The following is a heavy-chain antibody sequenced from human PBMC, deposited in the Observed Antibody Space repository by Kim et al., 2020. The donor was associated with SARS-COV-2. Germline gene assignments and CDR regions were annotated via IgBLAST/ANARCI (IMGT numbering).Heavy chain of an antibody. CDR1: GFTFSSYG. V-gene: IGHV3-33*01. CDR3: ARDTRDYYGMGV. Sequence: GGSLRLSCAASGFTFSSYGMHWVRQAPGKGLEWVAVIWYDGSNKYYADSVKGRFTISRDNSKNTLYLQMNSLRAEDTAVYYCARDTRDYYGMGVWGQGTTVTVSS. J-gene: IGHJ6*02. CDR2: IWYDGSNK.